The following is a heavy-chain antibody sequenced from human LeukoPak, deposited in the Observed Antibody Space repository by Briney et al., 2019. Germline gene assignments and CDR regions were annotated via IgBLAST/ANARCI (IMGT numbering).Heavy chain of an antibody. D-gene: IGHD6-19*01. CDR1: GYTFTGYD. V-gene: IGHV1-8*01. CDR3: ARGGYSSGGYSSELSPSYYFDY. J-gene: IGHJ4*02. Sequence: ASVKVPCKASGYTFTGYDINWVRHATGQGLEWMGWMNPNRGNTGYAQKFQGRVTMTRNTSISTAYMELSSLRSEDTAVYYCARGGYSSGGYSSELSPSYYFDYWGQGTLVTVSS. CDR2: MNPNRGNT.